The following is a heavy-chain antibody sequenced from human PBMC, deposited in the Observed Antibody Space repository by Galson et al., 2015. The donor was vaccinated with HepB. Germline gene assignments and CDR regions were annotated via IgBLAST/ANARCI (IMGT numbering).Heavy chain of an antibody. D-gene: IGHD4-23*01. J-gene: IGHJ3*02. CDR2: IDPSDSYT. CDR1: GYSFTSYW. Sequence: QSGAEVKKPGESLRISCKGSGYSFTSYWISWVRQMPGKGLEWMGRIDPSDSYTNYSPSFQGHVTISADKSISTAYLQWSSLKASDTAMYYCARVTTVVTPTAAFDIWGQGTMVTVSS. CDR3: ARVTTVVTPTAAFDI. V-gene: IGHV5-10-1*01.